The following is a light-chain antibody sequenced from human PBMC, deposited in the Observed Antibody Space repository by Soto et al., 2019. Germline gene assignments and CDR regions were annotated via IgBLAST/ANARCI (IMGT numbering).Light chain of an antibody. J-gene: IGKJ1*01. Sequence: EIVMTQSPATLSLSPGERATLSCRASQRVGKYLVWYQQKPGQAPRLLIYGASKRATGIPDRFSGSGSGTDFTLTISRLEPEDFAVYCCQQYGSSPRTFGQGTKVDI. CDR1: QRVGKY. V-gene: IGKV3-20*01. CDR2: GAS. CDR3: QQYGSSPRT.